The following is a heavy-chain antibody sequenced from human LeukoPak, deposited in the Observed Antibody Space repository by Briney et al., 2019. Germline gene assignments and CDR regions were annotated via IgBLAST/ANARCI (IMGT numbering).Heavy chain of an antibody. Sequence: GGSLRLSCAASGFTFSSYAMSWVRQAPGKGLEWVSAISGSGGSTYYADSVKGRFTISRDNSKNTLYLQMNSLRAEDTAVYYCAKDGASWLYPPPDYWGQGTLVTVSS. V-gene: IGHV3-23*01. CDR3: AKDGASWLYPPPDY. CDR2: ISGSGGST. CDR1: GFTFSSYA. D-gene: IGHD2-2*02. J-gene: IGHJ4*02.